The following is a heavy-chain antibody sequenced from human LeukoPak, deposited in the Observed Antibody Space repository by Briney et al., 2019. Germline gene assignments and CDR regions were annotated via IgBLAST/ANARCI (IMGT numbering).Heavy chain of an antibody. J-gene: IGHJ4*02. Sequence: GRSLRLSCAASGFTFSSYAMHWVRQAPGKGLEWVAVISYDGSNKYYADSVKGRFTISRDNSKNTLYLQMNSLRAEDTAVYYCARDAGPYCSGGSCYSSYWGQGTLVTVSS. V-gene: IGHV3-30-3*01. D-gene: IGHD2-15*01. CDR1: GFTFSSYA. CDR3: ARDAGPYCSGGSCYSSY. CDR2: ISYDGSNK.